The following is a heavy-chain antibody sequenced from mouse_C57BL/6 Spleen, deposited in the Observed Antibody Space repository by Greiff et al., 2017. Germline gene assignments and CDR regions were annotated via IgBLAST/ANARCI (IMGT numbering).Heavy chain of an antibody. CDR1: GYTFTSYW. CDR2: INPSSGYT. D-gene: IGHD3-2*02. J-gene: IGHJ3*01. V-gene: IGHV1-7*01. CDR3: ARGGDSSGYVGGFAY. Sequence: QVQLKQSGAELAKPGASVKLSCKASGYTFTSYWMHWVKQRPGQGLEWIGYINPSSGYTKYNQKFKDKATLTADKSSSTAYMQLSSLTYEDSAVYYCARGGDSSGYVGGFAYWGQGTLVTVSA.